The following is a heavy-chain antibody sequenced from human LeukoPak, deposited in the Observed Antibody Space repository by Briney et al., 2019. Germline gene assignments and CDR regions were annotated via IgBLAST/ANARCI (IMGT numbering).Heavy chain of an antibody. CDR2: INHSGST. CDR1: GGSFSGYY. V-gene: IGHV4-34*01. J-gene: IGHJ6*03. Sequence: SETLSLTCAVYGGSFSGYYWSWIRQPPGKGLEWIGEINHSGSTNYNPSLKSRVTISVDTSKNQFSLKLSSVTAADTAVYYCARTNSNKAYYYYYMDVWGKGTTVTVSS. CDR3: ARTNSNKAYYYYYMDV. D-gene: IGHD4-11*01.